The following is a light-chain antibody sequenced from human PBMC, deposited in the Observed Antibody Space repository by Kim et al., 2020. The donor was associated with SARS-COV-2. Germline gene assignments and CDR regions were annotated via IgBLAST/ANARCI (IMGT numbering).Light chain of an antibody. CDR3: QQYYSTPYT. CDR2: WAS. Sequence: ATINCKSSQSVLYSSNNKNYLAWYQQKPRQPPKLLIYWASTRESGVPDRFSGSGSGTDFTLTISSLQAEDVAVYYCQQYYSTPYTFGQGTKLEI. CDR1: QSVLYSSNNKNY. V-gene: IGKV4-1*01. J-gene: IGKJ2*01.